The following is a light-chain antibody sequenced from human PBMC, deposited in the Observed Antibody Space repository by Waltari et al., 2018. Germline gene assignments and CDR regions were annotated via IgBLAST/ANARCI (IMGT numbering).Light chain of an antibody. CDR2: DVT. Sequence: QSALTQPASVSGSPGPSITISSPGTSRDVGGYTYVSWYQQHPGKAPKLMIYDVTNRPSGVSNRFSGSKSGNTASLTISGLQAEDEAHYYCSSYTSSSTLVVFGGGTKLTVL. J-gene: IGLJ2*01. CDR3: SSYTSSSTLVV. CDR1: SRDVGGYTY. V-gene: IGLV2-14*03.